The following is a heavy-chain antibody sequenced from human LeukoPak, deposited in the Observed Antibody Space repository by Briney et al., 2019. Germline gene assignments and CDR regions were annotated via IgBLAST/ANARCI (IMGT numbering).Heavy chain of an antibody. CDR3: ARVREWKQHTLDY. V-gene: IGHV1-46*01. CDR1: GYTFSSSY. Sequence: ASVKVSCKASGYTFSSSYMHWVRQAPGQGLEWMGIINLIGGTTSYAQKFQGRVTMTTDTSTSTAYMELRSLRSDDTAAYYCARVREWKQHTLDYWGQGTLVTVSS. J-gene: IGHJ4*02. D-gene: IGHD6-13*01. CDR2: INLIGGTT.